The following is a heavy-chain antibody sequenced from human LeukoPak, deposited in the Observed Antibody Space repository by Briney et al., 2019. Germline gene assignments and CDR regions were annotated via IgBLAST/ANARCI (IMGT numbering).Heavy chain of an antibody. CDR3: ARGSSSWYYYYYYMDV. V-gene: IGHV3-23*01. CDR2: ISGSGGST. CDR1: GFTFSSYA. J-gene: IGHJ6*03. D-gene: IGHD6-13*01. Sequence: PGGSLRLSCAASGFTFSSYAMSWVRQAPGKGLEWVSTISGSGGSTYYAGSVKGRFTISRDNSKNTLYLQMNSLRAEDTAVYYCARGSSSWYYYYYYMDVWGKGTTVTVSS.